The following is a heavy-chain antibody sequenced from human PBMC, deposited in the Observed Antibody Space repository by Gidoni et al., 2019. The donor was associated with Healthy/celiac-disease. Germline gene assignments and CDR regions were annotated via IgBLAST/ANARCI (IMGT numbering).Heavy chain of an antibody. V-gene: IGHV4-30-2*01. J-gene: IGHJ5*02. CDR1: GGSISSGGYS. Sequence: QLQLQESGSGLVKPSQTLSLTCAVSGGSISSGGYSWRWIRQPPGKGLEWIGYIYHSGSTYYNPSLKSRVTISVDRSKNQFSLKLSSVTAADTAVYYCARGKYSSSSFSPPRWFDPWGQGTLVTVSS. CDR3: ARGKYSSSSFSPPRWFDP. CDR2: IYHSGST. D-gene: IGHD6-6*01.